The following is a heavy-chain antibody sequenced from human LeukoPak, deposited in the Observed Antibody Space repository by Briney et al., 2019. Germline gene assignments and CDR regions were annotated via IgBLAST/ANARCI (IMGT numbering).Heavy chain of an antibody. CDR1: GFTFSSYA. V-gene: IGHV3-30-3*01. CDR3: ARGGYTTGFDY. Sequence: PGGSLRLSCAASGFTFSSYAMHWVRQAPGKGLEWVAVTSYDGSNKYYADSVKGRFTISRDNSKNTLYLQMNSLRAEDTAVYYCARGGYTTGFDYWGQGTLVTVSS. CDR2: TSYDGSNK. D-gene: IGHD6-13*01. J-gene: IGHJ4*02.